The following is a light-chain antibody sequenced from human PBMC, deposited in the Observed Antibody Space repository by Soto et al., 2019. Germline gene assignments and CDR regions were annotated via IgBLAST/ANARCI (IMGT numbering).Light chain of an antibody. CDR1: SSDVGGYKY. J-gene: IGLJ2*01. V-gene: IGLV2-14*01. Sequence: QSALTQPASVSGSPGQSITISCTGSSSDVGGYKYVSWYHQHPGKAPKLMIFEVSNRPSGVSNRFSGSNSGNTATLTISGLQAEDEGDYYCCSYTGGTTLVCGGGTKVTVL. CDR2: EVS. CDR3: CSYTGGTTLV.